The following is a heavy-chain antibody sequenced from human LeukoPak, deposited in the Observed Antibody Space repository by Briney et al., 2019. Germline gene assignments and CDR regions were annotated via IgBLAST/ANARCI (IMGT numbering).Heavy chain of an antibody. D-gene: IGHD3-10*01. J-gene: IGHJ6*02. V-gene: IGHV3-48*01. Sequence: GSLRLSCAASGFTFSSYSMNWVRQAPGKGLEWVSYISSSSSTIYYADSVKGRFTISRDNAKNSLYLQMNSLRAEDTAVYYCARDRLVVRGVVWNVEYYYYGMDVWGQGTTVTVSS. CDR2: ISSSSSTI. CDR1: GFTFSSYS. CDR3: ARDRLVVRGVVWNVEYYYYGMDV.